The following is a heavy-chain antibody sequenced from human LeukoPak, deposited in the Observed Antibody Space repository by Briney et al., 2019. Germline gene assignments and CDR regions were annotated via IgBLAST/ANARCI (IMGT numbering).Heavy chain of an antibody. CDR3: ARDRTHIVVVTAIPYFDY. J-gene: IGHJ4*02. D-gene: IGHD2-21*02. Sequence: PSETLSLTCTVSGGSISSSSYYWGWIRQPPGKGLEWIGSIYYSGSTYYNPSLKSRVTISVDTSKNQFSLKLSSVTAADTAVYYCARDRTHIVVVTAIPYFDYWGQGTLVTVSS. CDR2: IYYSGST. CDR1: GGSISSSSYY. V-gene: IGHV4-39*07.